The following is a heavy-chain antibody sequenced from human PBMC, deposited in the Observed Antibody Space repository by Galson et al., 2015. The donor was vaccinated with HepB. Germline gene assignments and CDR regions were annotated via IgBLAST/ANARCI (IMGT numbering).Heavy chain of an antibody. CDR1: GFTVSSNY. D-gene: IGHD3-10*01. Sequence: SLRLSCAASGFTVSSNYMSWVRQAPGKGLEWVSVIYSGGSTYYADSVKGRFTISRDNSKNTLYLQMNSLRAEDTAVYYCAKDGSALWFGDRWFDPWGQGTLVTVSS. CDR2: IYSGGST. J-gene: IGHJ5*02. CDR3: AKDGSALWFGDRWFDP. V-gene: IGHV3-53*01.